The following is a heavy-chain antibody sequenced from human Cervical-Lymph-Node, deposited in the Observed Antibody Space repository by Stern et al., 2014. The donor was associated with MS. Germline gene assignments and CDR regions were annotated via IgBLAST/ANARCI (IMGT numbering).Heavy chain of an antibody. J-gene: IGHJ4*02. CDR2: IFYSGST. D-gene: IGHD6-19*01. V-gene: IGHV4-39*01. CDR1: GGSISGNSQY. CDR3: ARNLRSSGWFRGGSFDY. Sequence: QLVESGPGLVKPSETLSLMCTVSGGSISGNSQYWAWIRQPPGKGLEWIGTIFYSGSTYYNPFLKSRVTISVDTSKNQFSLKLPSVTAADTAVYYCARNLRSSGWFRGGSFDYWGQGALVTVSS.